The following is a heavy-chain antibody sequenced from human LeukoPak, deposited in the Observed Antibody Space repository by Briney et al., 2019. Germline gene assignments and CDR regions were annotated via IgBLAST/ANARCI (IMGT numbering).Heavy chain of an antibody. J-gene: IGHJ4*02. D-gene: IGHD4-17*01. V-gene: IGHV3-11*01. Sequence: PGGSLRLSCAASGFTFSDYYMSWIRQAPGKGLEWVSYISSSGSTIYYADSVKGRFTISRDNAKNSLYLQMNSLRAEDTAVYYRAREPPPDYGDYEDYWGQGTLVTVSS. CDR1: GFTFSDYY. CDR2: ISSSGSTI. CDR3: AREPPPDYGDYEDY.